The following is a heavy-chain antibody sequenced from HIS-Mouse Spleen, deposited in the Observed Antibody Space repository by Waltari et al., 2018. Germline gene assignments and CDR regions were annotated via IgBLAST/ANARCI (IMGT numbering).Heavy chain of an antibody. J-gene: IGHJ3*02. CDR2: MNPNSGNT. D-gene: IGHD7-27*01. Sequence: QVQLVQSGAEVKKPGASVKVSCKASGYTFTSYDINWVRQATGQGLEWMGWMNPNSGNTGDAQKFQGRVTITRNNSISTAYMELVSLRSEDTAVYYGARGPKLTGDAFDIWGQGTMVTVSS. CDR3: ARGPKLTGDAFDI. V-gene: IGHV1-8*01. CDR1: GYTFTSYD.